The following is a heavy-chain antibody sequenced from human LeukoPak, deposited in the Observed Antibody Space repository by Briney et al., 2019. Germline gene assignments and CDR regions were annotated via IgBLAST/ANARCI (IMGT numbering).Heavy chain of an antibody. CDR1: GGTSSSYA. V-gene: IGHV1-69*01. Sequence: SVKVSCKPSGGTSSSYAISWVRHAPEQGLEWMGGIIPIFGTANYAQTLQGRVTITADESTSTAYMELSSLRSEDTAVYYCARGIAAAGDWGQGTLVTVSS. J-gene: IGHJ4*02. CDR3: ARGIAAAGD. D-gene: IGHD6-25*01. CDR2: IIPIFGTA.